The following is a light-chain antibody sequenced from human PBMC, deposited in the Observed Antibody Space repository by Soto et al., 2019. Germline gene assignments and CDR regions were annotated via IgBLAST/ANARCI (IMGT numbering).Light chain of an antibody. CDR3: QQYYSTPSIT. Sequence: DGVMTQSPDSLAVSLGERAIIKCKSSQSVLYSSNSENYISWYQQTPGQPPKLIIYWSSTRESGLPDRFSVIVSGTDFTLTISSLQAEYVAVYYCQQYYSTPSITFGQGTRLDIK. CDR1: QSVLYSSNSENY. J-gene: IGKJ5*01. V-gene: IGKV4-1*01. CDR2: WSS.